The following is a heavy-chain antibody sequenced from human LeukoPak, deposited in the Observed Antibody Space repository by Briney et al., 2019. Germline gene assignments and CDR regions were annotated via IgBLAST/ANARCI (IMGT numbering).Heavy chain of an antibody. J-gene: IGHJ4*02. D-gene: IGHD3-10*01. V-gene: IGHV5-10-1*01. CDR2: IDPSDSYT. CDR3: ARHNSGYLPPGY. CDR1: GYSFSKYW. Sequence: GDSLKISCRGSGYSFSKYWITWWRQMPEKGLKWRGRIDPSDSYTNYSPSFQGHVTFSADKSINTAYLQWSSLKASDTAIYFCARHNSGYLPPGYWGQGTLVTVSS.